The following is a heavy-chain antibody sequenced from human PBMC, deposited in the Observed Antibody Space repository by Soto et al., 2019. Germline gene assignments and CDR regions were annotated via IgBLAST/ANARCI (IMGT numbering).Heavy chain of an antibody. D-gene: IGHD3-3*01. CDR2: IKSKTDGGTT. J-gene: IGHJ6*03. CDR3: TTGAVLRSLEWLGYYYYYMDV. Sequence: GSLRRSGAGCVGNVSKSWMRWVHQAPGKGLEWVGRIKSKTDGGTTDYAAPVKGRFTISRDDSKNTLYLQMNSLKTEDTAVYYCTTGAVLRSLEWLGYYYYYMDVWGKGTTVTVSS. V-gene: IGHV3-15*01. CDR1: VGNVSKSW.